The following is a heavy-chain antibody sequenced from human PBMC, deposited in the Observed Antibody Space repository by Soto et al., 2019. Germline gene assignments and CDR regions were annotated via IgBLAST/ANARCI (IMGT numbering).Heavy chain of an antibody. V-gene: IGHV3-23*01. D-gene: IGHD3-10*01. Sequence: GSLRLSCAASGFIFSNYVMTWVRQRPGKGLEWVSTISGSGRDTYYADSLKGRFTISRDSPKNTLYLQINTLRAEDTAIYYCAKDGDYHGSGSFLDYWGQGTPVTVSP. CDR3: AKDGDYHGSGSFLDY. CDR2: ISGSGRDT. J-gene: IGHJ4*02. CDR1: GFIFSNYV.